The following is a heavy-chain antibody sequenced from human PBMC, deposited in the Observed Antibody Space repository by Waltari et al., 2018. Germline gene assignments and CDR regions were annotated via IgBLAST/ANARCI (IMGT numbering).Heavy chain of an antibody. CDR3: AADRGNGLYFDY. D-gene: IGHD2-15*01. Sequence: QVQLQESGPGLVNPSGTLSLTCVVSGASISSNYWWSWGRQSPGKGLEWIGQIHPSGRTYSTQSLQSRVSVSRDKSKNQFSLSLYFVSDADTAVYYCAADRGNGLYFDYWGQGTLVTVSS. J-gene: IGHJ4*02. V-gene: IGHV4-4*02. CDR2: IHPSGRT. CDR1: GASISSNYW.